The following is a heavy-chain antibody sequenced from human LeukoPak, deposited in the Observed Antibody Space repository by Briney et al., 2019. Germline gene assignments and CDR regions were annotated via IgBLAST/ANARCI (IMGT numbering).Heavy chain of an antibody. CDR3: ARGDCSSTICYSPMDV. CDR1: GGTFSSYA. J-gene: IGHJ6*03. D-gene: IGHD2-2*01. Sequence: GASVKVSCKASGGTFSSYAITWVRQAPGQGLEWMGGIIPIFGTANYAQKFQGRVTITADESTSTAYMELSSLRSEDTAVYYCARGDCSSTICYSPMDVWGKGTTVTVSS. V-gene: IGHV1-69*13. CDR2: IIPIFGTA.